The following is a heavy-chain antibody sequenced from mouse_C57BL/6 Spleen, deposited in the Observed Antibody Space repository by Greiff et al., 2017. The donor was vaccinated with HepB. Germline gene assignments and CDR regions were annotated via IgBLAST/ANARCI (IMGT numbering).Heavy chain of an antibody. CDR2: INPNNGGT. Sequence: EVQLQQSGPELVKPGASVKMSCKASGYTFTDYNMHWVKQSHGKSLEWIGYINPNNGGTSYNQKFKGKATLTVNKSSSTAYMELRSLTSEDSAVYYCAGGGYYDYDGDFDYWGQGTTLTVSS. CDR1: GYTFTDYN. J-gene: IGHJ2*01. CDR3: AGGGYYDYDGDFDY. V-gene: IGHV1-22*01. D-gene: IGHD2-4*01.